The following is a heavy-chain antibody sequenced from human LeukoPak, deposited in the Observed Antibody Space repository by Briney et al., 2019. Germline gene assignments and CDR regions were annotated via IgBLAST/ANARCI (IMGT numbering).Heavy chain of an antibody. CDR2: IYYSGST. CDR1: GGSISSYY. Sequence: PSETLSLTCTVSGGSISSYYWSWIRQPPGKGLEWIGSIYYSGSTYYNPSLKSRVTISVDTSKNQFSLKLSSVTAADTAVYYCARQKVDYDYVWGSYRSKINWFDPWGQGTLVTVSS. D-gene: IGHD3-16*02. J-gene: IGHJ5*02. V-gene: IGHV4-59*05. CDR3: ARQKVDYDYVWGSYRSKINWFDP.